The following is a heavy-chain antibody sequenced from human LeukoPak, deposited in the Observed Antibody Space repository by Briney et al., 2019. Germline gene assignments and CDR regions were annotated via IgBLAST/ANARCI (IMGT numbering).Heavy chain of an antibody. V-gene: IGHV3-23*01. CDR3: AKGTGKSLPPYYFDY. CDR1: GFTFSGTW. D-gene: IGHD1-26*01. J-gene: IGHJ4*02. CDR2: ISGSGGST. Sequence: GGSLRLSCEASGFTFSGTWMHWVRQPPGKGLEWVSAISGSGGSTYYADSVKGRFTISRDNSKNTLYLQMNSLRAEDTAVYYCAKGTGKSLPPYYFDYWGQGTLVTVSS.